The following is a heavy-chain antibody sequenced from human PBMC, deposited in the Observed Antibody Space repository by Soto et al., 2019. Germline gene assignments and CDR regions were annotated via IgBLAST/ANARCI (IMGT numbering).Heavy chain of an antibody. Sequence: GGSLRLTCAASGFTVSSNYMSWVRQAPGKGLEWVSVIYSGGSTYYADSVKGRFTISRDNSKNTLYLQMNSLRAEDTAVYYCARDLVGATTEYFQHWGQGTLVTVSS. CDR1: GFTVSSNY. CDR3: ARDLVGATTEYFQH. D-gene: IGHD1-26*01. J-gene: IGHJ1*01. V-gene: IGHV3-66*01. CDR2: IYSGGST.